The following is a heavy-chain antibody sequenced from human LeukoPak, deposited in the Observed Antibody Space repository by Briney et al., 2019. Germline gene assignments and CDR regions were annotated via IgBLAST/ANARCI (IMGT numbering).Heavy chain of an antibody. Sequence: GGSLRLSCAASGFTFSSYSMNWVRQAPGKGLEWVSYISSSSSTIYYADSVKGRFTISRDNAKNSLYLQKNSLRAEDTAVYYCARTYCSGGSCYSPRYYYYYMDVWGKGTTVTVSS. CDR2: ISSSSSTI. D-gene: IGHD2-15*01. CDR3: ARTYCSGGSCYSPRYYYYYMDV. CDR1: GFTFSSYS. J-gene: IGHJ6*03. V-gene: IGHV3-48*01.